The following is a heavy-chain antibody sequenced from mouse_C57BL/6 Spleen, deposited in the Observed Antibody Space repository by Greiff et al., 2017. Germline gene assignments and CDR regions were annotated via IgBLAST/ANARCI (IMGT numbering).Heavy chain of an antibody. V-gene: IGHV5-17*01. D-gene: IGHD2-3*01. Sequence: EVQLVESGGGLVKPGGSLKLSCAASGFTFSDYGMHWVRQAPEKGLEWVAYISSGSSTIYYADTVKGRFTISRDNAKNTLYLQITSLRSEDTAMYYCARMDGYPFAYWGQGTLVTVSA. CDR2: ISSGSSTI. CDR1: GFTFSDYG. J-gene: IGHJ3*01. CDR3: ARMDGYPFAY.